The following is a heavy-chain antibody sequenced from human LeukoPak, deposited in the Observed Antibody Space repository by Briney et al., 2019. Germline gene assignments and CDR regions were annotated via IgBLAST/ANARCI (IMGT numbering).Heavy chain of an antibody. V-gene: IGHV1-3*01. CDR3: ARGGEDSSSWSSPHDY. Sequence: GASVKVSCEASGYTFTSYAMHWVRQAPGQRLEWMGWINAGNGNTKYSQKFQGRVTITRDTSASTAYMELSSLRSEDTAVYYCARGGEDSSSWSSPHDYWGQGTLVTVSS. J-gene: IGHJ4*02. D-gene: IGHD6-13*01. CDR2: INAGNGNT. CDR1: GYTFTSYA.